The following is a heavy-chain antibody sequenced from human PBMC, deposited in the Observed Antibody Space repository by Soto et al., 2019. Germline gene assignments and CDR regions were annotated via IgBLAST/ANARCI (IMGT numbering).Heavy chain of an antibody. J-gene: IGHJ5*02. Sequence: QVQLQESGPGLVKPSETLSLTCTVSGGSISSYYWSWIRQPPGKGLEWIGYIYYSGSTNYNPSLMSRVTISVDTSKNQFSLKLSSVTAADTAVYYCARGGDWFDPWGQGTLVTVSS. D-gene: IGHD3-16*01. CDR3: ARGGDWFDP. CDR1: GGSISSYY. V-gene: IGHV4-59*01. CDR2: IYYSGST.